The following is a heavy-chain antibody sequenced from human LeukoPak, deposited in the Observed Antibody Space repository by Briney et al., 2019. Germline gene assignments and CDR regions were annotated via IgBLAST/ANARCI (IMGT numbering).Heavy chain of an antibody. CDR2: ASNDGTII. CDR1: GFSFSDYL. D-gene: IGHD3-22*01. Sequence: GGSLRLSCAASGFSFSDYLMHWVRQAPGERPVWVSRASNDGTIIDYADFVKGRFTMSRDNAQNTVSLQMNSLRVEDGAIYYCAREMIRGGHPLRYFDSWGQGAPLTVSS. J-gene: IGHJ4*02. CDR3: AREMIRGGHPLRYFDS. V-gene: IGHV3-74*01.